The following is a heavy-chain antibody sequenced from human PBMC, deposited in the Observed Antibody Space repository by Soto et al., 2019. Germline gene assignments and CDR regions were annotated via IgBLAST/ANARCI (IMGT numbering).Heavy chain of an antibody. CDR3: ARGSRSYYPYYYGMDV. J-gene: IGHJ6*02. Sequence: SETLSLTCAFYCGSFIGYYWSWIRQPPGKGLEWIGEINHSGSTNYNPSLKSRVAISVDTSKNQFSLKLSSVTAADTAVYYCARGSRSYYPYYYGMDVWGQGTTVTVS. CDR1: CGSFIGYY. D-gene: IGHD1-26*01. V-gene: IGHV4-34*01. CDR2: INHSGST.